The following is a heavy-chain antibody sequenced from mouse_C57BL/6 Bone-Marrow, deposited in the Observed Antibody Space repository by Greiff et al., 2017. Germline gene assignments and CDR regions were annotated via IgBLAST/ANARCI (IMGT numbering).Heavy chain of an antibody. J-gene: IGHJ4*01. Sequence: EVKLVESGGGLVKPGGSLKLSCAASGFTFSDYGMHWVRQAPEKGLEWVAYISSGSSTIYYADTVKGRFTISRDNAKNTLFLQMTSLRSEDTAMYYCGRRGLGPYYAMDYWGQGTSATVSS. CDR1: GFTFSDYG. D-gene: IGHD4-1*01. V-gene: IGHV5-17*01. CDR3: GRRGLGPYYAMDY. CDR2: ISSGSSTI.